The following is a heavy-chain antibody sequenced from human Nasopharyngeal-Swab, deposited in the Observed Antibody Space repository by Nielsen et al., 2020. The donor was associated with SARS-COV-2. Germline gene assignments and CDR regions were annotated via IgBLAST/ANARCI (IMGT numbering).Heavy chain of an antibody. CDR3: AGDRAPLTYYYYYGMDV. CDR2: INPNSGGT. J-gene: IGHJ6*02. Sequence: SVNVSCKASGYTFTDYYMHWVRQAPAQGLEWMGWINPNSGGTNHAQKFQGRVTMTRDTSISTAYMELSRLRSDDTAVYYCAGDRAPLTYYYYYGMDVWGQGTTVTVSS. CDR1: GYTFTDYY. V-gene: IGHV1-2*02.